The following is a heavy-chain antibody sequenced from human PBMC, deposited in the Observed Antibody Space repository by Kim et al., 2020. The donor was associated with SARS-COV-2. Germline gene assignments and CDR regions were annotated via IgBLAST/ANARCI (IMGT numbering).Heavy chain of an antibody. CDR1: GGSMRNYY. J-gene: IGHJ4*02. CDR3: ARGGSYIDN. Sequence: SETLSLICSVSGGSMRNYYWSWIRQSPGKVLEWIGDFYYSGSINYNPSLNSRVTISVDTSKNQFSLKLTSVTAADTALYYCARGGSYIDNWGQGALVTVSS. V-gene: IGHV4-59*13. CDR2: FYYSGSI. D-gene: IGHD3-16*01.